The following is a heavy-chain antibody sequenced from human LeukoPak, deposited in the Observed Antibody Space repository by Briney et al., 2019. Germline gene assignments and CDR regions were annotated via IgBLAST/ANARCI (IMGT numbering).Heavy chain of an antibody. V-gene: IGHV3-21*01. Sequence: PGGTLRLSCAASGFTFSSYGMSWVRQAPGKGLEWVSSISSSSSYIYYADSVKGRFTISRDNAKNSLYLQMNSLRAEDTAVYYCARDPVIVGATRFDYWGQGTLVTVSS. CDR2: ISSSSSYI. CDR3: ARDPVIVGATRFDY. D-gene: IGHD1-26*01. J-gene: IGHJ4*02. CDR1: GFTFSSYG.